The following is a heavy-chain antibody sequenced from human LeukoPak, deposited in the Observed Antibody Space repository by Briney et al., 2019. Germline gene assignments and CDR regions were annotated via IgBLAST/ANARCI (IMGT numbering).Heavy chain of an antibody. CDR1: GFTFRNYW. Sequence: GGSLRLSCAASGFTFRNYWMSWVRQAPGTGLEWVANINLDGSQKYYVDSVKGRFTISRDNAENSLYLQMNSLRAEDTALYYCARKRPNYFDYWGQGTLVTVSS. CDR2: INLDGSQK. CDR3: ARKRPNYFDY. V-gene: IGHV3-7*01. J-gene: IGHJ4*02.